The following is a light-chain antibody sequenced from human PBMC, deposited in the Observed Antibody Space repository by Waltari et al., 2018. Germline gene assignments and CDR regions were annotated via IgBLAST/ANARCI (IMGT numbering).Light chain of an antibody. V-gene: IGKV3-11*01. Sequence: IVLTQSPATLSLSPGERATLSCRASQRVSSYLAWYQQKPGQAPRRLIYDASNRATGIPARFSGSGSGTDFTLTISSLEPEDFAVYYCQQRSNWLTFGQGTRLEIK. CDR3: QQRSNWLT. CDR1: QRVSSY. J-gene: IGKJ5*01. CDR2: DAS.